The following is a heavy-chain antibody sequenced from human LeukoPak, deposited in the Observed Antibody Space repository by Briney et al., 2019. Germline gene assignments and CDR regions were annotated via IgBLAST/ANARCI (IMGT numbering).Heavy chain of an antibody. CDR3: ARSSSSSRLAIFDYGSGSYPIDY. D-gene: IGHD3-10*01. V-gene: IGHV4-34*01. CDR2: INHHGST. CDR1: GGSFNDHS. Sequence: SETLSLTCAVYGGSFNDHSWSWLRQSPGKGLEWIGEINHHGSTNYNPSLQSRVTMSVDTSKNQFSLKLSSVTAADTAVYYCARSSSSSRLAIFDYGSGSYPIDYWGQGTLVTVSS. J-gene: IGHJ4*02.